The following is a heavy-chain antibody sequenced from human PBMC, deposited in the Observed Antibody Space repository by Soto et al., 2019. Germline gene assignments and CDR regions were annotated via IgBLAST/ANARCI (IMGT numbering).Heavy chain of an antibody. V-gene: IGHV3-30*03. CDR3: ARDDILVIPGGSYNYGMDV. CDR2: VAYDGRSK. Sequence: GGSLRLSCAASGFTFNSYGMSWVRQAPGKGLEWVAVVAYDGRSKYYADSVKGRFTISRDNSRTTVYLQMNSLRDEDTAMYYCARDDILVIPGGSYNYGMDVWGHGTTVTVSS. CDR1: GFTFNSYG. J-gene: IGHJ6*02. D-gene: IGHD2-2*01.